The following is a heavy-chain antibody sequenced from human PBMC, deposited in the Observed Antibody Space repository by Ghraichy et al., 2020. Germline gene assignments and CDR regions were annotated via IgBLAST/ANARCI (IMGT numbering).Heavy chain of an antibody. J-gene: IGHJ6*03. CDR3: ARRMTTVTTLDYYYYMDV. Sequence: GGSLNISCKGSGYSFTSYWISWVRQMPGKGLEWMGRIDPSDSYTNYSPSFQGHVTISADKSISTAYLQWSSLKASDTAMYYCARRMTTVTTLDYYYYMDVWGKGTTVTVSS. V-gene: IGHV5-10-1*01. D-gene: IGHD4-17*01. CDR1: GYSFTSYW. CDR2: IDPSDSYT.